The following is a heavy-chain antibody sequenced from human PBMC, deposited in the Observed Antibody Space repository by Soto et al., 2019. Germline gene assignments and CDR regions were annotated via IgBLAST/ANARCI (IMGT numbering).Heavy chain of an antibody. D-gene: IGHD6-19*01. V-gene: IGHV4-34*01. CDR2: INHSGST. Sequence: SETLSLTCAVYGGSFSGYYWSWIRQPPGKGLEWIGEINHSGSTNYNPSIKSRVTITVDTSKNQFSLKLSSVTAAETAVYYCAREDSSGRLGNAFDIWGQGTMVTVSS. CDR3: AREDSSGRLGNAFDI. CDR1: GGSFSGYY. J-gene: IGHJ3*02.